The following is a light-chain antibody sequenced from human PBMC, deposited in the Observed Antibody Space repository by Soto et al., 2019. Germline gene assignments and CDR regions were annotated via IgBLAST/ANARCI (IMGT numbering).Light chain of an antibody. CDR2: LGS. CDR3: MDSMHAPSP. J-gene: IGKJ1*01. CDR1: QSLLHSNGYNY. V-gene: IGKV2-28*01. Sequence: DIIMTRSPLPLPVTPRLPSSIFCISIQSLLHSNGYNYLVWYLQKPVKSPLLLFYLGSSRAFGAHARFRCSKSGTDLTPTLSIVWFYDLSVYYCMDSMHAPSPFG.